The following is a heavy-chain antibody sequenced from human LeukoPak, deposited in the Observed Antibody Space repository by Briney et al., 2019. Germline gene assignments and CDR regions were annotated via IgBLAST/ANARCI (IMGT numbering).Heavy chain of an antibody. CDR3: AKDKYSSRFTYFDY. D-gene: IGHD6-13*01. Sequence: PGGSLRLSCAASGFTFDDYAMHWVRQAPGKDLEWVSGISWNSGSIGYADSVKGRFTISRDNAKNSLYLQMNSLRAEDTALYYCAKDKYSSRFTYFDYWGQGTLVTVSS. CDR2: ISWNSGSI. CDR1: GFTFDDYA. V-gene: IGHV3-9*01. J-gene: IGHJ4*02.